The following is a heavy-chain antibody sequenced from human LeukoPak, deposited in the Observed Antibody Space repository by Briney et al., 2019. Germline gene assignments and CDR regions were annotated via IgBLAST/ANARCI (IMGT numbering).Heavy chain of an antibody. CDR3: AREWGIAAAGHLDY. CDR2: IYTSGST. J-gene: IGHJ4*02. D-gene: IGHD6-13*01. Sequence: SETLSLTCTVSGGSISSYYWSWIRQPAGKGLEWIGRIYTSGSTNYNPSLKSRVTMSVDTSKNQFSLKLSSVTAADTAVYYCAREWGIAAAGHLDYWGQGTLVTVSS. V-gene: IGHV4-4*07. CDR1: GGSISSYY.